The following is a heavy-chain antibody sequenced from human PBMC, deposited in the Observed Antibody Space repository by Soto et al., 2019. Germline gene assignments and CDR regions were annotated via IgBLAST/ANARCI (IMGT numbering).Heavy chain of an antibody. Sequence: GGSLRLSCAASGFTFSTYAMTWVRQAPGKGLEWVSAISGTTGHTFYADSVKGRFTISRDNPKSTLYLQMDSLRADDSALYFCARVGGPSMLTANYWGQGTLVTVSS. CDR2: ISGTTGHT. D-gene: IGHD5-18*01. J-gene: IGHJ4*02. CDR3: ARVGGPSMLTANY. V-gene: IGHV3-23*01. CDR1: GFTFSTYA.